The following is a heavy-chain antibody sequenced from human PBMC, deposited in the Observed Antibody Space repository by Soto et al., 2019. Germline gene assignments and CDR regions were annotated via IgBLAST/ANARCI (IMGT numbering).Heavy chain of an antibody. CDR1: GYTFTSYY. Sequence: ASVKVSCKASGYTFTSYYMHWVRQAPGQGLEWMGIINPSGGSTSYAQKFQGRVTMTRDTSTSTVYMELSSLRSEDTAVYYCATTSDFWSGSNYYYYYMDVWGKGTTVTVSS. J-gene: IGHJ6*03. CDR3: ATTSDFWSGSNYYYYYMDV. V-gene: IGHV1-46*03. D-gene: IGHD3-3*01. CDR2: INPSGGST.